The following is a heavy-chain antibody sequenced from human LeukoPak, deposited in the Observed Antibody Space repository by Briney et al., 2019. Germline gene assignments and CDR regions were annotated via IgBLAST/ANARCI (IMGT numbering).Heavy chain of an antibody. J-gene: IGHJ4*02. CDR3: AKGRNYYGTLTSTVY. V-gene: IGHV3-30*18. CDR1: GFAFNSYG. D-gene: IGHD3-9*01. CDR2: ISYGGGNE. Sequence: PGGSLRLSCEASGFAFNSYGMHWVRQAPGKGLEWVAVISYGGGNEYYANSVKGRFTISRDNSKNTLYLQMNSLRAEDTAVYYCAKGRNYYGTLTSTVYWGQGTLVTVSS.